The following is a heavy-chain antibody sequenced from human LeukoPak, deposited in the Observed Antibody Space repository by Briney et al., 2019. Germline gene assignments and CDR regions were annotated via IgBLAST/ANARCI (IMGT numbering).Heavy chain of an antibody. D-gene: IGHD6-19*01. J-gene: IGHJ4*02. V-gene: IGHV5-51*01. CDR3: AAGWYGGPHDY. CDR2: IYPGDSDT. Sequence: GESLKISCQGSGYRFTDYWIGWVRQMPGRGLEWMAIIYPGDSDTRYSPSFQGRVTISADKSISTAYLQWSSLKASDTAMYYCAAGWYGGPHDYWGQGILVTVSS. CDR1: GYRFTDYW.